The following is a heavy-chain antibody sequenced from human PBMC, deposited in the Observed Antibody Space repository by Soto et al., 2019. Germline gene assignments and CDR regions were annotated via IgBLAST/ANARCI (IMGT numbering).Heavy chain of an antibody. V-gene: IGHV4-34*01. J-gene: IGHJ4*02. CDR3: ARAHAAAAKAGNLDY. D-gene: IGHD6-13*01. Sequence: SEILSLTCAVYGGSSSGNYWSWIRQPPGKGLEWIGEINHSGSTNYNPSLKSRVTISVDTSKNQFSLKLSSVTAADTAVYYCARAHAAAAKAGNLDYWGQGTLVTVSS. CDR2: INHSGST. CDR1: GGSSSGNY.